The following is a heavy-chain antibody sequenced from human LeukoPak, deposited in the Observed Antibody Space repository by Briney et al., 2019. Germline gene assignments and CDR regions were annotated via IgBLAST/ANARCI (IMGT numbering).Heavy chain of an antibody. J-gene: IGHJ4*02. V-gene: IGHV3-66*01. CDR1: GFTVSSSY. D-gene: IGHD2-15*01. Sequence: PGGSLRLSCAASGFTVSSSYMSWVRQAPGKGLEWVSLIYSAGSTYYADSVKGRFTISRDNSKNTLYLQTNSLRAEDTAVYYCARKTPRFGDYDYWGQGTLVTVSS. CDR2: IYSAGST. CDR3: ARKTPRFGDYDY.